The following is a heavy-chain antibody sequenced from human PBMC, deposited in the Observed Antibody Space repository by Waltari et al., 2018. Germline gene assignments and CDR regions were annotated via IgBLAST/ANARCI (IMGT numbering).Heavy chain of an antibody. CDR1: GFTFSSYS. J-gene: IGHJ4*02. Sequence: EVQLVESGGGLVKPGGSLRLSCAASGFTFSSYSMNWVRQAPGKGLEWVSSISSSSSYIYYADSMKGRFTISRDNAKNSLYLQMNSLRAEDTAVYYCARVGVLLATVTTYCFDYWGQGTLVTVSS. D-gene: IGHD4-17*01. CDR3: ARVGVLLATVTTYCFDY. CDR2: ISSSSSYI. V-gene: IGHV3-21*01.